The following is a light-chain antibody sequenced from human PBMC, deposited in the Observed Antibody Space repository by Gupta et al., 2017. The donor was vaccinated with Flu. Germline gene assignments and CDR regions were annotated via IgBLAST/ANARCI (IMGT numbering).Light chain of an antibody. J-gene: IGKJ2*01. Sequence: VTPGEPASISCRSSQSLLHSNGYNYLDWFLQKPGQSPQLLIYMGSNRASGVPDRFSGSGSGTDFTLKISRVEAEDVGFYYCMQALQTPYTFGQGTKREIK. CDR2: MGS. CDR1: QSLLHSNGYNY. CDR3: MQALQTPYT. V-gene: IGKV2-28*01.